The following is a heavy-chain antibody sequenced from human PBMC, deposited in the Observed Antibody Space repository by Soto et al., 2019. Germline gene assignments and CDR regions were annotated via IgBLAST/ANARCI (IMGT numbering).Heavy chain of an antibody. J-gene: IGHJ4*01. CDR3: AKDFRSAIFGVGTMGYYFDY. CDR2: ISYDGSNK. CDR1: GFTFSSYG. Sequence: PGGSLRLSCAASGFTFSSYGMHWVRQAPGKGLEWVAVISYDGSNKYYADSVKGRFTISRDNSKNTLYLQMNSLRAEDTAVYYCAKDFRSAIFGVGTMGYYFDYWGHGTLVTISS. V-gene: IGHV3-30*18. D-gene: IGHD3-3*01.